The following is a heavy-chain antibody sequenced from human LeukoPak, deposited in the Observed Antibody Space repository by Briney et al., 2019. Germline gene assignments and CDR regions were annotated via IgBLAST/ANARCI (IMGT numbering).Heavy chain of an antibody. CDR3: ARVSYDSSGSYFDY. J-gene: IGHJ4*02. Sequence: GASVKVSCKASGYTFTSYGISWVRQAPGRGLEWMGWISAYNGNTNYAQKLQGGVTMTTDTSTSTAYMELRSLRSDDTAVYYCARVSYDSSGSYFDYWGQGTLVNVSS. D-gene: IGHD6-19*01. CDR2: ISAYNGNT. V-gene: IGHV1-18*01. CDR1: GYTFTSYG.